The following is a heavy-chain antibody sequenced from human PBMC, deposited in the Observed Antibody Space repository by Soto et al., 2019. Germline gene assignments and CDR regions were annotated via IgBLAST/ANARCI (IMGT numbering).Heavy chain of an antibody. CDR2: ISTSGSTI. V-gene: IGHV3-11*01. CDR3: ARPYCSDTSCPP. J-gene: IGHJ5*02. CDR1: GFTFSDYY. D-gene: IGHD2-2*01. Sequence: QVQLVESGGGLVKPGGSLRLSCAASGFTFSDYYMRWIRQAPGKGLEWVSYISTSGSTIYYADSVKGRFTISRDNAKNSVYLQMNSLRAEDTAVYYCARPYCSDTSCPPWGQGTLVTVSS.